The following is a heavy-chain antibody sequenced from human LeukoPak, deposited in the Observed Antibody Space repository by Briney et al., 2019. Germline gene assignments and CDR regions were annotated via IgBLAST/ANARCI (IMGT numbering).Heavy chain of an antibody. D-gene: IGHD3-10*01. CDR1: DGSVSSFY. V-gene: IGHV4-59*02. J-gene: IGHJ3*02. CDR2: IYKSETT. CDR3: AREYYYGSGSPSDI. Sequence: SGTLSLTCTVSDGSVSSFYWSWIRQPPGKGLEWIGYIYKSETTNYNPSLTGRVTISVDTSKNQFSLKLSSVTAADTAVYYCAREYYYGSGSPSDIWGQGTMVTVSS.